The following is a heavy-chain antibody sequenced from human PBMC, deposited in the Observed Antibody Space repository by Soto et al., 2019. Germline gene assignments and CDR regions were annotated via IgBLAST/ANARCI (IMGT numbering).Heavy chain of an antibody. CDR1: GYTFTSYG. J-gene: IGHJ5*02. V-gene: IGHV1-18*01. D-gene: IGHD6-13*01. Sequence: GASVKVSCKASGYTFTSYGISWVRQAPGQGLEWMGWISAYNGNTNYAQKLQGRVTMTTDTSTSTAYMELRSLRSDDTAVYYCARVYGQQLVLSWFDPWGQGTLVTVSS. CDR2: ISAYNGNT. CDR3: ARVYGQQLVLSWFDP.